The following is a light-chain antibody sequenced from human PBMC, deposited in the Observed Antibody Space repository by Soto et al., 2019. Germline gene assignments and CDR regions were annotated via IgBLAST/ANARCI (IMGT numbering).Light chain of an antibody. Sequence: EIVLTQSPGTLSLSPGERATLSCRVSQSVSSSSLAWYRQKPGQAPRLLIYGASSRATGIPDRFSGSGSGTDFTLTISRLEPEDFAVYYCQQYGSSPRTFGQGTKVEIK. V-gene: IGKV3-20*01. CDR3: QQYGSSPRT. J-gene: IGKJ1*01. CDR2: GAS. CDR1: QSVSSSS.